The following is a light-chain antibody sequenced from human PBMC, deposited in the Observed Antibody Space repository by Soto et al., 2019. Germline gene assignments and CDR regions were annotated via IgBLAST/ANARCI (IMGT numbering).Light chain of an antibody. J-gene: IGLJ1*01. CDR1: SSDVGGYNY. Sequence: QSVLTQPASVSGSPGQSITISCTGTSSDVGGYNYVSWYRQHPGRAPKLMIYDVSNRPSGVSNRFSGSKSGNTASLTISGLQAKNEADYNCSSYTGSTTYAFGPGTKFT. CDR2: DVS. CDR3: SSYTGSTTYA. V-gene: IGLV2-14*01.